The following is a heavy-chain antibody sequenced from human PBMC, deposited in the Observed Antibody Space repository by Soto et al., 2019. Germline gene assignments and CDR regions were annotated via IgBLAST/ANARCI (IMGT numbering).Heavy chain of an antibody. CDR2: IFYSGTT. D-gene: IGHD1-1*01. CDR1: GDSISSADYY. V-gene: IGHV4-30-4*01. CDR3: ARDLWVEPELYYYGMDV. Sequence: SETLSLTCTVAGDSISSADYYWSWIRQTPGKGLEWIGHIFYSGTTYYNPSLKSRLTISVDTSKNHFSLRLTSVTAADTAVYYCARDLWVEPELYYYGMDVWGQGTTVTVSS. J-gene: IGHJ6*02.